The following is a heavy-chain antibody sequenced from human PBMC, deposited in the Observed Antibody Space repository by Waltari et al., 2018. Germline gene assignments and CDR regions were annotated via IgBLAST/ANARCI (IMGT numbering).Heavy chain of an antibody. CDR1: GFTIRSHG. J-gene: IGHJ6*02. V-gene: IGHV3-74*01. CDR3: VGVYRGGLDV. CDR2: ISSDGRST. D-gene: IGHD5-18*01. Sequence: EVQLVESGGGLVQPGGSLRLSCAASGFTIRSHGMHWVRQGPGKGLVWVSRISSDGRSTSYADSVKGRFTISRDNAKNTLYLQMNSLRAEDTAVYYCVGVYRGGLDVWGQGTTVTVSS.